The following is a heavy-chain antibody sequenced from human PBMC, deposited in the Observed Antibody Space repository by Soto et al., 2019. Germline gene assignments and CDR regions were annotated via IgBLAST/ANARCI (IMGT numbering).Heavy chain of an antibody. CDR3: ARSLGAQIVDY. V-gene: IGHV1-18*01. Sequence: QVQLVQSGAEVKKPGASVKVSCKASGYTFTSYGITWVRQAPGQGLEWMGWISAYNGNTKYAQKLQGRVTMTTDTATSTADMALRSLRSDDTAVYSCARSLGAQIVDYWGQGTLVTVSS. J-gene: IGHJ4*02. D-gene: IGHD3-22*01. CDR1: GYTFTSYG. CDR2: ISAYNGNT.